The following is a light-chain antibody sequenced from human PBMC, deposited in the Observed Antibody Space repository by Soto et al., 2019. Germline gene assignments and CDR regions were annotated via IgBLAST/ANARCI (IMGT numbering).Light chain of an antibody. J-gene: IGLJ1*01. V-gene: IGLV6-57*04. Sequence: NFMLTQPHSVSESPGKTVTISFSRSSGYMTSSYVQWYQQRPGSAPIIVIFEDNQRPSGVPDRFSGSVDSSSNSASLTISGLKTEDEADYYCQSSDDSNPYVFGGGTKLTVL. CDR1: SGYMTSSY. CDR3: QSSDDSNPYV. CDR2: EDN.